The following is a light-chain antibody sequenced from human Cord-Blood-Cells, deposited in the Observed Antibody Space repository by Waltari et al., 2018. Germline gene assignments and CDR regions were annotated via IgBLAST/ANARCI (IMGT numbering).Light chain of an antibody. CDR2: DAS. J-gene: IGKJ2*01. CDR3: QQYDNLPYT. Sequence: IQMTQSPSPLPASVGDRVTITCQASQEISNSLNWYQQKPGKAPKLLSYDASNWETGVPSRLSGSGSGTHFTFTISGLQPEDIATNYCQQYDNLPYTFGQGTKLEIK. CDR1: QEISNS. V-gene: IGKV1-33*01.